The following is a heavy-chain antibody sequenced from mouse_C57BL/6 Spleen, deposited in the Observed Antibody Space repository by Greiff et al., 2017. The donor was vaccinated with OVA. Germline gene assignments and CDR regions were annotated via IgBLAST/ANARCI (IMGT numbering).Heavy chain of an antibody. CDR3: ARTHYGSSAWFAY. D-gene: IGHD1-1*01. CDR1: GYTFTSYW. CDR2: IDPSDSYT. V-gene: IGHV1-50*01. J-gene: IGHJ3*01. Sequence: QVQLQQPGAELVKPGASVKLSCKASGYTFTSYWMQWVKQRPGQGLEWIGEIDPSDSYTNYTQKFKGKATLTVDTSSSTAYMQLSSLTSEDSAVYYCARTHYGSSAWFAYWGQGTLVTVSA.